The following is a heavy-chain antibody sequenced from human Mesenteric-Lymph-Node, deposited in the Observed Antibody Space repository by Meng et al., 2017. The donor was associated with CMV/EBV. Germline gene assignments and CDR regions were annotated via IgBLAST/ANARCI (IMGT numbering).Heavy chain of an antibody. D-gene: IGHD3-22*01. J-gene: IGHJ4*02. V-gene: IGHV3-30*18. CDR3: AKSPTHYSDSRNALQY. CDR2: ISDDGSDT. CDR1: GFTFNNFA. Sequence: GGSLRLSCAASGFTFNNFAMHWVRQAPGKGLEWVAVISDDGSDTYYTDSVTGRFTISKNNAKNTVYLEMNSLGPEDTAVYYCAKSPTHYSDSRNALQYWGQGTLVTVSS.